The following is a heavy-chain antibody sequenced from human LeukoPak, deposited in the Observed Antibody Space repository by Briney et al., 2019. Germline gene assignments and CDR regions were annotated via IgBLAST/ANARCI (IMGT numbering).Heavy chain of an antibody. V-gene: IGHV1-24*01. D-gene: IGHD6-6*01. J-gene: IGHJ4*02. CDR2: FDPEDGET. CDR1: GYTFTSYG. CDR3: ATLTPLYSSSSSVGSPAGY. Sequence: GASVKVSCKTSGYTFTSYGISWVRQAPGQGLEWMGGFDPEDGETIYAQKFQGRVTMTEDTSTDTAYMELSSLRSEDTAVYYCATLTPLYSSSSSVGSPAGYWGQGTLVTVSS.